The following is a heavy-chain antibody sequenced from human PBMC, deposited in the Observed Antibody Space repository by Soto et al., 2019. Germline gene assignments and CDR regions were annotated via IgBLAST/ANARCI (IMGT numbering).Heavy chain of an antibody. CDR2: ISSSSSYI. CDR3: ARGHSSGYPARLDY. V-gene: IGHV3-21*01. D-gene: IGHD3-22*01. CDR1: GFTFSSYS. Sequence: GGSLRLSCAASGFTFSSYSMNWVRQAPGKGLEWVSSISSSSSYIYYADSVKGRFTISRDNAKNSLYLQMNSLRAEDTAVYYCARGHSSGYPARLDYWGQGTLVTVSS. J-gene: IGHJ4*02.